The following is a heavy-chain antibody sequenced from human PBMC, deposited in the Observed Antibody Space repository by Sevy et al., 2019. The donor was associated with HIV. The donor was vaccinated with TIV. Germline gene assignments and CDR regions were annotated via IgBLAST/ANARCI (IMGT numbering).Heavy chain of an antibody. Sequence: GGSLRLSCAASGFTFSSYAMSWVRQAPGKGLEWVSAISGSGGSTYYADSVKGRFTISRDNSKNTLYLQMNSLRAEDTAVYYCAKDAFYGDYVNYYYYYMDVWGKGTRVTVSS. CDR3: AKDAFYGDYVNYYYYYMDV. V-gene: IGHV3-23*01. CDR1: GFTFSSYA. J-gene: IGHJ6*03. D-gene: IGHD4-17*01. CDR2: ISGSGGST.